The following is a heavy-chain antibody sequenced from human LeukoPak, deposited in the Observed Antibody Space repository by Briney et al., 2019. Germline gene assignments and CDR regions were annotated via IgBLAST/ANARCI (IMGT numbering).Heavy chain of an antibody. CDR1: GFTFSRNA. D-gene: IGHD2-15*01. J-gene: IGHJ4*02. Sequence: PGGSLRLSCAASGFTFSRNAMTWVRQAPGMGLEWVSSVIDSGKDTYYAGSVKGRFTISRDNSKDTLYSQMNSLRVEDTAVYYCAKGVVDRGADCWGQGALVTVPS. V-gene: IGHV3-23*01. CDR2: VIDSGKDT. CDR3: AKGVVDRGADC.